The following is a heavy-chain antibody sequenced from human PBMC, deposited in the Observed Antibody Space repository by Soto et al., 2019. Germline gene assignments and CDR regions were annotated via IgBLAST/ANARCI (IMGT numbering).Heavy chain of an antibody. CDR2: ISGGGSGA. CDR1: GFTFSDHA. CDR3: AKDLWWYVN. V-gene: IGHV3-23*01. D-gene: IGHD2-15*01. Sequence: EVQLLESGGGLVQPGGSLRLSCAASGFTFSDHAMTWVRQAPGKGLEWVSGISGGGSGAYYADSVKGRFTTSRDNSKNTLFLQMDSLRAEDTAGYYCAKDLWWYVNWGQGTLVTVSS. J-gene: IGHJ4*02.